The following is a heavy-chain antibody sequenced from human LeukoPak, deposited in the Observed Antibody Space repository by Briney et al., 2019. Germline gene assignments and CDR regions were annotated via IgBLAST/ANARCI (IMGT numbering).Heavy chain of an antibody. V-gene: IGHV1-2*06. CDR2: INPNSGGT. CDR1: GYTFTGYY. J-gene: IGHJ4*02. Sequence: ASVKVSCKASGYTFTGYYMHWVRQAPGQGLEWMGRINPNSGGTNYAQKFQGRVTMTGDTSISTAYMELSRLRSDDTAVYYCARGLNYYDSSGYYRQGYWGQGTLVTVSS. CDR3: ARGLNYYDSSGYYRQGY. D-gene: IGHD3-22*01.